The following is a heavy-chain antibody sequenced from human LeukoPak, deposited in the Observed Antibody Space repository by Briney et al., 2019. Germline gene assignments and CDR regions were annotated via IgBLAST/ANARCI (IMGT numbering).Heavy chain of an antibody. CDR1: GYNFRAYY. CDR2: IRPMTGDT. Sequence: GASMKVSCKASGYNFRAYYIHWVRQAPGQGLEWLGYIRPMTGDTNYAQKFQDRVTFSMDTSTATAYMELRSLRSDDTAFYYCGRGVQSFDPWGQGTLVTVSS. CDR3: GRGVQSFDP. V-gene: IGHV1-2*02. J-gene: IGHJ5*02.